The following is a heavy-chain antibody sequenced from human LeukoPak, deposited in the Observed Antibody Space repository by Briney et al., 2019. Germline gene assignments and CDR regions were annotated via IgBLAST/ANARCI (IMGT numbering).Heavy chain of an antibody. D-gene: IGHD5-12*01. CDR3: ARGWGRDSGYVGGFDY. V-gene: IGHV4-61*01. J-gene: IGHJ4*02. Sequence: SETLSLTCTVSGGSISSSPYYWSWIRQPPGKGLEWIGYIYYSGSTNYNPSLKSRVTISVDTSKNQFSLKLSSVTAADTAVYYCARGWGRDSGYVGGFDYWGQGTLVTVSS. CDR2: IYYSGST. CDR1: GGSISSSPYY.